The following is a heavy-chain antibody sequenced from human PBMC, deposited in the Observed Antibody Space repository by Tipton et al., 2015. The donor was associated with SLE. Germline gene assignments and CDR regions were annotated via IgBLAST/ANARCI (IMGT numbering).Heavy chain of an antibody. CDR1: GGSISSYY. J-gene: IGHJ6*02. D-gene: IGHD2-2*02. CDR2: IYYSGST. V-gene: IGHV4-59*01. CDR3: AREYPLYGMDV. Sequence: VKPSETLSLTCTVSGGSISSYYWSWIRQPPGKGLEWIGYIYYSGSTNYNPSLKSRVTISVDTSKNQFSLKLSSVTAADTAVYYCAREYPLYGMDVWGQGTTVTVSS.